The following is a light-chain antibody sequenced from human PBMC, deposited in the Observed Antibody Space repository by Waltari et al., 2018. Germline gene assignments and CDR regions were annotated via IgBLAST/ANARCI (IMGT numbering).Light chain of an antibody. V-gene: IGKV1-16*01. Sequence: DIQMTQSPSSLSASVGDTVTITCQASQGIGNNLNWYQQKPGKAPKLLIYRAPSLQSGIPSRFSGSGSGTDFTLTISSLQPEDFATYYCQQGYSYPLTFGGGTKVEIK. CDR3: QQGYSYPLT. CDR2: RAP. CDR1: QGIGNN. J-gene: IGKJ4*01.